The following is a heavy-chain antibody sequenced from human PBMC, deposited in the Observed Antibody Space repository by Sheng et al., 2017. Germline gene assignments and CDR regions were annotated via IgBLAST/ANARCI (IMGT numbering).Heavy chain of an antibody. Sequence: QVQLVESGEAWSSLGGPLRLSCAASGFTFSSYGMHWVRQAPGKGLEWVAVIWYDGSNKYYADSVKGRFTISRDNSKNTLYLQMNSLRAEDTAVYYCARDHRHSVGLGYYYFDYWGQGTLVTVSS. J-gene: IGHJ4*02. D-gene: IGHD1-26*01. CDR2: IWYDGSNK. V-gene: IGHV3-33*01. CDR1: GFTFSSYG. CDR3: ARDHRHSVGLGYYYFDY.